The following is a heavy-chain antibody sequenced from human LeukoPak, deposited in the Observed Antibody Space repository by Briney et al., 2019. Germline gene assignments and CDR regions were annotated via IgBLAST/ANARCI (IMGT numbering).Heavy chain of an antibody. Sequence: RASVKVSCKASGYTFTSYGISWVRQAPGQGLEWMGWISAYNGNTNYAQKFQERVTITRDMSTSTAYMELSSLRSEDTAVYYCAADLANYDYVWGSYRYTPRDYGMDVWGQGTTVTVSS. D-gene: IGHD3-16*02. V-gene: IGHV1-18*01. CDR1: GYTFTSYG. CDR2: ISAYNGNT. J-gene: IGHJ6*02. CDR3: AADLANYDYVWGSYRYTPRDYGMDV.